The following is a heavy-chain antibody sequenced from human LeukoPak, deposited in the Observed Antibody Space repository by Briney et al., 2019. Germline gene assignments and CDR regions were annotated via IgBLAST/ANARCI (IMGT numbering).Heavy chain of an antibody. D-gene: IGHD2-15*01. J-gene: IGHJ6*03. CDR1: GYTFTSYG. V-gene: IGHV1-18*01. Sequence: ASVKVSCKASGYTFTSYGISWVRQAPGQGLEWMGWISAYNGNTNYAQKLQGRVTMTTDTSTSTAYMELRSLRSEDTAVYYCARVKAVVAAKYYYYYYMDVWGKGTTVTVSS. CDR3: ARVKAVVAAKYYYYYYMDV. CDR2: ISAYNGNT.